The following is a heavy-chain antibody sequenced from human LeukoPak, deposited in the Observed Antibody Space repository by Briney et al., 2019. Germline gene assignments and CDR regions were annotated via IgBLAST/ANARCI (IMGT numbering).Heavy chain of an antibody. D-gene: IGHD2-2*01. CDR1: GGSVSSGSYY. CDR2: IYYSGST. V-gene: IGHV4-61*01. J-gene: IGHJ4*02. CDR3: ARASVVPAAIWGIDY. Sequence: SETLSLTCTVSGGSVSSGSYYWSWIRQPPGKGLEWIGYIYYSGSTNYNPSLKSRVTISVDTSKNQFSLKLSSVTAADTAVYYCARASVVPAAIWGIDYWGQGTLVTVSS.